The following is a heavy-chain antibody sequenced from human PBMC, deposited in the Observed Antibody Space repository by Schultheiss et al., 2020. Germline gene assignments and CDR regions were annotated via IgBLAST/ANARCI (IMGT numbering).Heavy chain of an antibody. J-gene: IGHJ5*02. Sequence: GGSLRLSCAASGFTFSDYYMSWIRQAPGKGLEWVSYISSSSSYTNYADSVKGRFTISRDNAKNSLYLQMNSLRAEDTAVYYCARPRCTSCYWLGGWFDPWGQGTLVTVSS. CDR2: ISSSSSYT. D-gene: IGHD2-2*01. CDR1: GFTFSDYY. V-gene: IGHV3-11*03. CDR3: ARPRCTSCYWLGGWFDP.